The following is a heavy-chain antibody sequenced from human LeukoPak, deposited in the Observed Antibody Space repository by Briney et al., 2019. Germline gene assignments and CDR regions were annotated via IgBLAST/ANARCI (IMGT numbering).Heavy chain of an antibody. CDR1: GYTFATYW. J-gene: IGHJ6*03. D-gene: IGHD3-16*01. CDR3: ARSSLVSHYYYMDV. V-gene: IGHV5-51*01. CDR2: IYPGDSDA. Sequence: GESLQISCKGSGYTFATYWVGWVRQMPGKGLEWMGIIYPGDSDARYSPSFQGQVTMSANKSLNTAYLQWSSLKASDTAIYYCARSSLVSHYYYMDVWGKGTTVTVSS.